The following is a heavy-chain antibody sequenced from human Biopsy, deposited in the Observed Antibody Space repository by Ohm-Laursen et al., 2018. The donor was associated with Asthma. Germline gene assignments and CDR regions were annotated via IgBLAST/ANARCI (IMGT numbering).Heavy chain of an antibody. CDR3: ARVFESSEWGPFYHFGLDV. Sequence: SLRLSCAAPGFSFSDYYMTWMRQAPGKGLEWVSSISSSGSTIYPAESVKGRFTISRDNAQKSLFLQMGSLRAEDTAIYYCARVFESSEWGPFYHFGLDVWGQGTTVAVSS. V-gene: IGHV3-11*01. D-gene: IGHD6-25*01. J-gene: IGHJ6*02. CDR1: GFSFSDYY. CDR2: ISSSGSTI.